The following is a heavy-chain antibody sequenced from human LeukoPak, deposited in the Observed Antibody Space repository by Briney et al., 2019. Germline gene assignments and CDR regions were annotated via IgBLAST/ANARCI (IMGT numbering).Heavy chain of an antibody. Sequence: ASVKVSCKASGYTFTSYYMHWVRQAPGQGLEWMGIINPSGGSTSYAQKFQGRVTMTRDMSTSTVYMELSSLRSEDTAVYYCARGPEYYYDSSGYCLDYWGQGTLVTVSS. J-gene: IGHJ4*02. CDR2: INPSGGST. CDR3: ARGPEYYYDSSGYCLDY. CDR1: GYTFTSYY. D-gene: IGHD3-22*01. V-gene: IGHV1-46*01.